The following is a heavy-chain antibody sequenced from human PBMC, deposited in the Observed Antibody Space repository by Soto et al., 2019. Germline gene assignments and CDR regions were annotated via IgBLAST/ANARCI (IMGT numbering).Heavy chain of an antibody. CDR2: IYYSGST. J-gene: IGHJ4*02. CDR3: ARAWSGLVVTAMLDY. Sequence: QVQLQESGPGLVKPSQTLSLTCTVSGGSISSGDYYWSWIRQPPGKGLEWIGYIYYSGSTYYNPSLVGRGTIXXHXSXXQFPLKLSAVTAADTAVSYCARAWSGLVVTAMLDYWGQGTLVTVSS. V-gene: IGHV4-30-4*01. CDR1: GGSISSGDYY. D-gene: IGHD2-21*02.